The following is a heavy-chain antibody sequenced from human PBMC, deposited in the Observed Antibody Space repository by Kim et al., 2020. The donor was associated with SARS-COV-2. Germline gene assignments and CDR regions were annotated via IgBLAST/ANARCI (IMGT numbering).Heavy chain of an antibody. V-gene: IGHV3-7*01. CDR1: GFTFSNYW. J-gene: IGHJ4*02. Sequence: GGSLRLSCVASGFTFSNYWMDWVRQAPGKGLEWVANIREDASDKNYVDSVKGRFTISRDNVKNSVYLQMNSLRAEDTAVYYCATLKYFWGQGSLVTVSS. CDR2: IREDASDK. CDR3: ATLKYF.